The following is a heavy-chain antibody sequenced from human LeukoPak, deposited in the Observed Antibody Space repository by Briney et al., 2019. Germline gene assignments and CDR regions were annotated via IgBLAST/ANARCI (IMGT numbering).Heavy chain of an antibody. Sequence: GGSLRLSCAASGFTFSSYGMSWVRQAPGKGLEWVSAISGSGGSTYYADSVKGRFTISRDNSKNTLYLQMNSLRAEDTAVYYCARSSSSSWYPPLSYYYYMDVWGKGTTVTVSS. V-gene: IGHV3-23*01. CDR1: GFTFSSYG. J-gene: IGHJ6*03. CDR2: ISGSGGST. D-gene: IGHD6-13*01. CDR3: ARSSSSSWYPPLSYYYYMDV.